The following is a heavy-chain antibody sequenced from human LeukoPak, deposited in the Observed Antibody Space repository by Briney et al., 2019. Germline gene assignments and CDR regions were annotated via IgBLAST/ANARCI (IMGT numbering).Heavy chain of an antibody. J-gene: IGHJ6*03. CDR2: IYYSGST. Sequence: GSLRLSCAASGFSFSTYWMYWVRQVPGKGLEWIGNIYYSGSTYYNPSLKSRVTISVDTSKNHFSLKLSSVTAADTAVYYCESSRFGYYYMDVWGKGTTVTVSS. CDR1: GFSFSTYW. V-gene: IGHV4-39*07. D-gene: IGHD3-16*01. CDR3: ESSRFGYYYMDV.